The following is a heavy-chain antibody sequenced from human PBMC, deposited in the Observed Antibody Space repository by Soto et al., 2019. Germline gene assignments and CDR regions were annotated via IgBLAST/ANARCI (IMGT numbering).Heavy chain of an antibody. J-gene: IGHJ1*01. CDR2: INWNSGSI. CDR1: GFTFDDYA. V-gene: IGHV3-9*01. Sequence: PGGSLRLSCAASGFTFDDYAMHWVRQVPGKGLEWASGINWNSGSIGYGDSVKGRFAISRDNAKNSLHLQMNSLSAEDTAFYYCVKDESINWYSGHFRHWGQGTLVTVSP. CDR3: VKDESINWYSGHFRH. D-gene: IGHD6-13*01.